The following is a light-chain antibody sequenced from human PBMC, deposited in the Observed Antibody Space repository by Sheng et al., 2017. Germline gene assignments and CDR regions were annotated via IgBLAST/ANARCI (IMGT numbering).Light chain of an antibody. CDR1: SSNIGSNY. J-gene: IGLJ3*02. V-gene: IGLV1-47*01. Sequence: QSVLTQPPSASGTPGQRVTISCSGSSSNIGSNYVYWYQQLPGTAPKLLIYRNDQRPSGVPDRISGSKSGPSASLAITGLQAEDEAEYYCQSYDTRLGGFWVFGGGTKLTVL. CDR3: QSYDTRLGGFWV. CDR2: RND.